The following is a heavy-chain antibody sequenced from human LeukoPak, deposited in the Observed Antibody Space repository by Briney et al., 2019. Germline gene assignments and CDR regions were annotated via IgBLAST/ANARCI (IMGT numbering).Heavy chain of an antibody. J-gene: IGHJ3*02. D-gene: IGHD1-26*01. V-gene: IGHV3-30*04. CDR1: GFTFRNYA. Sequence: GGSLRLSCAPSGFTFRNYAMHWVRQAPGKGLEWVAVISYAGSNEHYADSVKGRFTVSRDNAKNTLYLQMNSLRAEDAAVYYCASSTYSGSHWDAFNIWGQGTMVTVSS. CDR2: ISYAGSNE. CDR3: ASSTYSGSHWDAFNI.